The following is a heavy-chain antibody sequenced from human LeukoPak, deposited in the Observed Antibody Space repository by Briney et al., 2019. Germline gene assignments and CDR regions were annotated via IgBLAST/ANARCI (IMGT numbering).Heavy chain of an antibody. D-gene: IGHD1-26*01. V-gene: IGHV4-34*01. CDR2: INHSGST. J-gene: IGHJ6*02. CDR3: ARGGRFKGYGIDV. Sequence: SETLSLTCAVYGGSFSGDYWSWIRQPPGKGLEWIGEINHSGSTNYNPSLKSRVTISIDTSKNQFSLKLSSVTAADTAVYYCARGGRFKGYGIDVWGQGTTVTVSS. CDR1: GGSFSGDY.